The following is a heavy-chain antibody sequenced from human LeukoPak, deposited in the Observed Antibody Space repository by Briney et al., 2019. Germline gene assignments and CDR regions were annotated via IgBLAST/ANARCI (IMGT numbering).Heavy chain of an antibody. D-gene: IGHD6-19*01. J-gene: IGHJ4*02. V-gene: IGHV4-59*08. CDR3: ARRTVTNGWFRIDY. Sequence: SETLSLTCTVSGGSISSYYWSWIRQPPGKGLEWIGYIQYSGSTNYNPSLKSRVTISVDTSKNEFSLKLSSVTAADTALYYCARRTVTNGWFRIDYWGQGSLVIVSS. CDR2: IQYSGST. CDR1: GGSISSYY.